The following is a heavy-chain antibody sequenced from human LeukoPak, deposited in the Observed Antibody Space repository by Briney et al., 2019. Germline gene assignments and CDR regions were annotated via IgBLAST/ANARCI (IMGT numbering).Heavy chain of an antibody. CDR3: AKDPEQWLTPPSY. Sequence: GGSLRLSCAASGFTFSSYGMHWVRQAPGKGLEWVAVISYDGSNKYYADSVKGRFTISRDNSKNTLYLQMNSLRAEDTAVYYCAKDPEQWLTPPSYWSQGTLVTVSS. D-gene: IGHD6-19*01. CDR2: ISYDGSNK. J-gene: IGHJ4*02. V-gene: IGHV3-30*18. CDR1: GFTFSSYG.